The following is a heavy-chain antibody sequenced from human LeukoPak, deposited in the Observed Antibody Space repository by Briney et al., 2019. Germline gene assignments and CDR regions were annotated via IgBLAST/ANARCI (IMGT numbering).Heavy chain of an antibody. CDR2: ISGSGGST. CDR1: GFTFSSYG. Sequence: GGSLRLSCAASGFTFSSYGMSWVRQAPGKGLEWVSAISGSGGSTYYADSVKGRFTISRDNSKNTLYLQINSLRAEDTAVYYCAKDLRYFDWSPHDYWGQGTLVTVSS. CDR3: AKDLRYFDWSPHDY. J-gene: IGHJ4*02. V-gene: IGHV3-23*01. D-gene: IGHD3-9*01.